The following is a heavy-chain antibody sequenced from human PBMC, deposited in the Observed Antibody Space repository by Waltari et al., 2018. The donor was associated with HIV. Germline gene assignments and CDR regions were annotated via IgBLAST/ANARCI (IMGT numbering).Heavy chain of an antibody. J-gene: IGHJ4*02. CDR1: GGSFSGYS. D-gene: IGHD5-18*01. CDR2: INHSGST. V-gene: IGHV4-34*01. CDR3: ARLLVDTAMAHLDY. Sequence: QVQLQQWGPGLLKPSETLSLTCAVYGGSFSGYSWSWIRQPPGKGLEWIGEINHSGSTNYNPSLKSRVTISVDTSKNQFSLKLSSVTAADTAVYYCARLLVDTAMAHLDYWGQGTLVTVSS.